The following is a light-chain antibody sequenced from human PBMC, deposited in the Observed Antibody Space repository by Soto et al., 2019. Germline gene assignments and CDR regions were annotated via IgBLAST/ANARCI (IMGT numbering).Light chain of an antibody. J-gene: IGKJ1*01. CDR2: DAS. CDR1: QSVSNK. Sequence: IGLAQSPGTLSLSSGEKATLSCRASQSVSNKLAWYQRKPGQGPRLLIYDASTRVTGIPARFSGSGSGTEFTLTISSLQSEDFAVYYCQQYHNWWTFGQGTKVDIK. V-gene: IGKV3-15*01. CDR3: QQYHNWWT.